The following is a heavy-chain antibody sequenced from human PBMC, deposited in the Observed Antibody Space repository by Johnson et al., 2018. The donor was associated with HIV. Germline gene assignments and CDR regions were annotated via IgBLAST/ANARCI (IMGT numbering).Heavy chain of an antibody. D-gene: IGHD5-18*01. Sequence: VQLVESGGGVVQPGRSLRLSCAASGFTFSSYWMHWVRQAPGKGLVWVSRLNSDGSSTSYADSVQGRFTISRDNSKNILYLQMNSLRAEDPATYYCARLPSGYNRDTFNIWGQGTMVTVSS. CDR3: ARLPSGYNRDTFNI. CDR2: LNSDGSST. CDR1: GFTFSSYW. J-gene: IGHJ3*02. V-gene: IGHV3-74*02.